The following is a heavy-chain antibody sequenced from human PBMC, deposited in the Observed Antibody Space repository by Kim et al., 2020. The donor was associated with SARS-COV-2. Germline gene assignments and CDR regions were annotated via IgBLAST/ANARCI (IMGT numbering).Heavy chain of an antibody. J-gene: IGHJ3*02. V-gene: IGHV7-4-1*02. Sequence: ASVKVSCKASGYTFTSYAMNWVRQAPGQGLEWMGWINTNTGNPTYAQGFTGRFVFSLDTSVSTAYLQISSLKAEDTAVYYCARDLKLTIPEYSSYGENAFDIWGQGTMVTVSS. D-gene: IGHD6-6*01. CDR1: GYTFTSYA. CDR3: ARDLKLTIPEYSSYGENAFDI. CDR2: INTNTGNP.